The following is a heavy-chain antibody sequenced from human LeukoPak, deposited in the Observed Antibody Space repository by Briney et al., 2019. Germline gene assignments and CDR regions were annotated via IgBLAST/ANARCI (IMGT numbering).Heavy chain of an antibody. CDR1: GGSFSGYY. CDR2: INRSGST. J-gene: IGHJ4*02. V-gene: IGHV4-34*01. CDR3: ARHYGSSWYRY. Sequence: PSETLSLTCAVYGGSFSGYYWSWIRQPPGKGLEWIGEINRSGSTNYNPSLKSRVTISVDTSKNQFSLKLSSVTAADTAVYYCARHYGSSWYRYWGQGTLVTVSS. D-gene: IGHD6-13*01.